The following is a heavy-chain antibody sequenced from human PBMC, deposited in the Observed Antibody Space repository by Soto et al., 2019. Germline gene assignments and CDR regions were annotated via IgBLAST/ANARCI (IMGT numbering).Heavy chain of an antibody. CDR2: INSDGSVS. Sequence: EVQLVESGGGLVQPGGSLRLSCAASGFTFSNYWMYWVRQAPGEGLVCVSRINSDGSVSSYADSVKGRLTISRDNVKNTLYLQMDSLRAEDTAVYYCARGDCVGGTCYSLAGSFYYYMDVWGKGTTVTVFS. J-gene: IGHJ6*03. D-gene: IGHD2-15*01. CDR1: GFTFSNYW. CDR3: ARGDCVGGTCYSLAGSFYYYMDV. V-gene: IGHV3-74*01.